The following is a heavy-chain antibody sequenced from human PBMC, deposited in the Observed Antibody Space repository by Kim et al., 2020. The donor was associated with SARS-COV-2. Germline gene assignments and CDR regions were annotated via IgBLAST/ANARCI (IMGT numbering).Heavy chain of an antibody. V-gene: IGHV4-34*01. Sequence: NPSLKSRVTISVDTSKNQFSLKLSSVTAADTAVYYCARGGIQLWLRSFDYWGQGTLVTVSS. J-gene: IGHJ4*02. D-gene: IGHD5-18*01. CDR3: ARGGIQLWLRSFDY.